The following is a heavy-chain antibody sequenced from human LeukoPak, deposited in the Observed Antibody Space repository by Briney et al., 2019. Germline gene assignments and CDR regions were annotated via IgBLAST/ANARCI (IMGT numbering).Heavy chain of an antibody. D-gene: IGHD3-9*01. CDR1: GASLSVSGRN. Sequence: SEXXSLTCTVSGASLSVSGRNWGWVRQPPGKGLEWIASIYYSGSTYYSPSLESRVTMSVDTCKNKFSLKLSYLTATDRAGYCRLSGHDNAFDPWGQGTLVTVSP. V-gene: IGHV4-39*07. J-gene: IGHJ5*02. CDR3: LSGHDNAFDP. CDR2: IYYSGST.